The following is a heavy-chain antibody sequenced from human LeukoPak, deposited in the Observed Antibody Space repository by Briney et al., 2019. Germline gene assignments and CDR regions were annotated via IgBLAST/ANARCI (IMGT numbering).Heavy chain of an antibody. J-gene: IGHJ5*02. CDR2: ISGGGERT. CDR3: GKDGGQYSSGPEFNP. Sequence: GGSLRLSCAASGIVFSNTAMNWARQSPGRGLEGVSAISGGGERTFYADSVKGRFTISGDNSKNMVYLQMSSLRADDTAIYYCGKDGGQYSSGPEFNPRGQGALVTVSS. CDR1: GIVFSNTA. V-gene: IGHV3-23*01. D-gene: IGHD6-19*01.